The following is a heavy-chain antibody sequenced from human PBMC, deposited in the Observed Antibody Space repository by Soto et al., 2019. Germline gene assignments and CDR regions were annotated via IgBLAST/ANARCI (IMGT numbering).Heavy chain of an antibody. CDR3: ATEAYDSSGYSRFDY. CDR1: GFTFSSYA. Sequence: EVPLVESGGGLVQPGGSLRLSCAASGFTFSSYAMHWVRQAPGKGLEYVSAISSNGGSTYYANSVKGRFTISRDNSKNTLYLQMGSLRAEDMAVYYCATEAYDSSGYSRFDYWGQGTLVTVSS. CDR2: ISSNGGST. J-gene: IGHJ4*02. D-gene: IGHD3-22*01. V-gene: IGHV3-64*01.